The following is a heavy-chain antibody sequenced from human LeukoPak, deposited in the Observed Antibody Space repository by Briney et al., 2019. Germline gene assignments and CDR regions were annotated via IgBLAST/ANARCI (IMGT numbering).Heavy chain of an antibody. CDR3: ARVPGSTSYLWYFDL. J-gene: IGHJ2*01. V-gene: IGHV3-21*01. CDR1: GFTFSSYS. D-gene: IGHD2-2*01. CDR2: ISSSSSYI. Sequence: GGSLRLSRAASGFTFSSYSMNWVRQAPGKGLEWVSSISSSSSYIYYADSVKGRFTISRDNAKNSLYLQMNSLRAEDTAVYYCARVPGSTSYLWYFDLWGRGTLVTVSS.